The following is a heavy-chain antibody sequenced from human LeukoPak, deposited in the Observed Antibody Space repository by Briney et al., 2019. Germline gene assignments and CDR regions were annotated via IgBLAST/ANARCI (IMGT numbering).Heavy chain of an antibody. CDR1: GFTVSNNF. Sequence: GGSLRLSCAASGFTVSNNFLSWVRQAPGKGLEWVSLIYGGGSTYYADSVKGRFTISKDNSKKTLYLQMNSLRAEDSAVYYCARGSCGGDCYYYYYGMDVWALGTTVTVSS. V-gene: IGHV3-66*01. CDR2: IYGGGST. D-gene: IGHD2-21*02. CDR3: ARGSCGGDCYYYYYGMDV. J-gene: IGHJ6*02.